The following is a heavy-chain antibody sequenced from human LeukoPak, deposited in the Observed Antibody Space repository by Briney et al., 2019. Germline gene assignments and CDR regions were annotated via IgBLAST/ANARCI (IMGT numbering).Heavy chain of an antibody. CDR1: GGTFSSYT. CDR2: IIPILGIA. J-gene: IGHJ4*02. Sequence: SVKVSCKASGGTFSSYTISWVRQAPGQGLEWMGRIIPILGIANYAQKFQGRVTITADKSTSTAYMELSSLRSEDTAVYYCALTYYYDSSGYYRDYWGQGTLVTVSS. D-gene: IGHD3-22*01. V-gene: IGHV1-69*02. CDR3: ALTYYYDSSGYYRDY.